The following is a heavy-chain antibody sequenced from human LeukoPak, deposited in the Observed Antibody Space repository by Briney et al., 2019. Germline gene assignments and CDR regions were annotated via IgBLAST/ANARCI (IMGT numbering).Heavy chain of an antibody. CDR1: GYSFTSYW. CDR2: IYTGDSDT. D-gene: IGHD3-9*01. Sequence: GESLQISCKGSGYSFTSYWTGCVRHMPRKSLEWMGIIYTGDSDTRYSPSSQGQVTISSDKSISTAYLQWSNLTASYTARYYCARQRSSYDILTGYSTKDWFDPWGQGTLVTVSS. CDR3: ARQRSSYDILTGYSTKDWFDP. J-gene: IGHJ5*02. V-gene: IGHV5-51*01.